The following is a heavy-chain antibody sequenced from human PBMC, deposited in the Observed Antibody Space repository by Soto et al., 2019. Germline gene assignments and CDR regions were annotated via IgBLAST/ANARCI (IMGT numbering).Heavy chain of an antibody. CDR3: ARRGYYDSSGYYQPDGMDV. CDR1: GGTFSSYA. Sequence: QVQLVQSGAEVKKPGSSVKVSCKASGGTFSSYAISWVRQAPGQGLEWMGGIIPIFGTANYAQKFQGRVTITADESTSTAYMELRSLRSEDTAVYYCARRGYYDSSGYYQPDGMDVWGQGTTVTVSS. CDR2: IIPIFGTA. D-gene: IGHD3-22*01. V-gene: IGHV1-69*01. J-gene: IGHJ6*02.